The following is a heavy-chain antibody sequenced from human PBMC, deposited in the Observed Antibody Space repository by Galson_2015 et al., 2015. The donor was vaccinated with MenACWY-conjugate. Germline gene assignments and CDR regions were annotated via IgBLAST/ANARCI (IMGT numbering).Heavy chain of an antibody. CDR2: LWSNGINN. CDR3: ARERGPYDAFDI. Sequence: PGKGLEWVAVLWSNGINNYYADSVKGRFTFSRDNFNNMLYLQMNSLRAEDTAVYYCARERGPYDAFDIWGQGTLVTVSS. J-gene: IGHJ3*02. V-gene: IGHV3-33*01.